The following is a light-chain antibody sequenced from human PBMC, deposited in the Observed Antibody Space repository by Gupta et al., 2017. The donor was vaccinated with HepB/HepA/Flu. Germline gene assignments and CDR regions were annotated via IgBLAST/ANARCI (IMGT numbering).Light chain of an antibody. V-gene: IGLV1-44*01. CDR1: SSNIGTNT. Sequence: QSVLTQPPSASGTPGQRVTISCSGSSSNIGTNTVNWYQQFPGTAPKLLIYSNYERPSGVPDRFSGSKSGTSASLAISGLQSEDEADFYCAAWDDSLSRVVFGGGTKLTVL. J-gene: IGLJ2*01. CDR2: SNY. CDR3: AAWDDSLSRVV.